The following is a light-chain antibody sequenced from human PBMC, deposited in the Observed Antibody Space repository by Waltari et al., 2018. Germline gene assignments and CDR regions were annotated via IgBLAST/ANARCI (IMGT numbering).Light chain of an antibody. CDR1: QGINNW. CDR3: QQADSFPLT. V-gene: IGKV1-12*01. J-gene: IGKJ4*01. Sequence: DIQMTQSPSSLSASVGDRVTMTCRARQGINNWLAWYQQVLGRAPKLLIYSASILQRGVPSRFRGSGSGTNFTLTITSLQPEDFATYYCQQADSFPLTFGGGTKVEIK. CDR2: SAS.